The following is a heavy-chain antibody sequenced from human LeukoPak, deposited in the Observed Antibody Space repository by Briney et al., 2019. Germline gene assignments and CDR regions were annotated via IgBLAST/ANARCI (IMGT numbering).Heavy chain of an antibody. CDR1: GFSFSNYG. V-gene: IGHV3-23*01. D-gene: IGHD5-18*01. Sequence: GGSLRLSCAASGFSFSNYGMSWVRQAPGKGLEWVSSISTSGSSTYYVDSVKGRFTISRDNSKNTLYLQMNSLRGEDTALYYCARGVYTQLWSPDAFDIWGQGTMVTVSS. J-gene: IGHJ3*02. CDR2: ISTSGSST. CDR3: ARGVYTQLWSPDAFDI.